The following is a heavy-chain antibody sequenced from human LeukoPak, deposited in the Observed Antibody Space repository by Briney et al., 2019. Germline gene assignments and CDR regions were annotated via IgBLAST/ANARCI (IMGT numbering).Heavy chain of an antibody. CDR3: ARIDGGRAAF. CDR2: INYSGDTT. J-gene: IGHJ1*01. V-gene: IGHV3-23*01. CDR1: GFTFSSYS. D-gene: IGHD6-13*01. Sequence: GGSLRLSCAASGFTFSSYSMGWVRQAPGKGPEWVSIINYSGDTTYYADSVKGRFTISRDNSKNTLYVQMNSLRAEDTALYYCARIDGGRAAFWGQGTLVTVSS.